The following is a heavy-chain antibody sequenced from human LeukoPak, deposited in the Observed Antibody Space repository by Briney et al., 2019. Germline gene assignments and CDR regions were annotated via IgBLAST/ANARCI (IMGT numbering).Heavy chain of an antibody. D-gene: IGHD5-18*01. V-gene: IGHV3-30*02. CDR1: GFIFSDYA. CDR2: IWFDGSKK. CDR3: AKDGQSYAPYAMDV. Sequence: GGSLRLSCAASGFIFSDYAMHWVRQAPGRGLEGVAQIWFDGSKKNYADSVKGRFTISRDQSKNTVSLQMNSLRAEDTALYYCAKDGQSYAPYAMDVWGQGTTVTVSS. J-gene: IGHJ6*02.